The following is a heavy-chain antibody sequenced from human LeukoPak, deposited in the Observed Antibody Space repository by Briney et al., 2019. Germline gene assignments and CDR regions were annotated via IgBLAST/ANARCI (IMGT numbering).Heavy chain of an antibody. CDR3: AKDITMIARVGSNSYYMDV. V-gene: IGHV3-30*02. Sequence: GGSLRLSCAASGFTFSSYGMHWVRQAPGKGLEWVAFIRYDGSNKYYADSVKGRFTISRDNSKNTLYLQMNSLRAEDTAAYYCAKDITMIARVGSNSYYMDVWGKGTTVTVSS. D-gene: IGHD3-22*01. CDR2: IRYDGSNK. CDR1: GFTFSSYG. J-gene: IGHJ6*03.